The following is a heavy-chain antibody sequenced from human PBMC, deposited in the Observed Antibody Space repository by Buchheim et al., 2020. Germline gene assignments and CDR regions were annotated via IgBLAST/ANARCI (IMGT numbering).Heavy chain of an antibody. J-gene: IGHJ4*02. Sequence: EVQLLESGGGLVQPGGSLRLSCAASGFTFSSYGMSWVRQAPGKGLEWVSSISGSGGSTYYADSVKGRFTISRDNFTNTLYLQMNSLRAEDTAVYYCAKALGDIVVVPAAIPDYWGQGTL. CDR2: ISGSGGST. CDR3: AKALGDIVVVPAAIPDY. V-gene: IGHV3-23*01. CDR1: GFTFSSYG. D-gene: IGHD2-2*02.